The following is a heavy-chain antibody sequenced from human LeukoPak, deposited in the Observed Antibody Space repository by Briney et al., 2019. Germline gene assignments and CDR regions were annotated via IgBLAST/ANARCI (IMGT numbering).Heavy chain of an antibody. V-gene: IGHV3-7*03. CDR1: GFSFSYYW. D-gene: IGHD1-14*01. CDR2: IKTDGSDK. Sequence: PGGSLRLSCVASGFSFSYYWMSWVRQAPERGLEWLASIKTDGSDKYYVESVRGRFTISRDNAKNSLYLQLNSLRADDTAVYYCARDPESQRGRDGLDYRGLGTLVTVSS. J-gene: IGHJ4*02. CDR3: ARDPESQRGRDGLDY.